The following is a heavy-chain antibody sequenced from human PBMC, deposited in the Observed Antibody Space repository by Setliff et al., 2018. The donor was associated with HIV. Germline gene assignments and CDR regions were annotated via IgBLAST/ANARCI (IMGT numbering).Heavy chain of an antibody. J-gene: IGHJ5*02. D-gene: IGHD4-17*01. CDR2: INTHTGSP. V-gene: IGHV7-4-1*02. CDR3: ARALYGDYGGDINWFDP. Sequence: ASVKVSCKASGYTFINYAMNWVRQAPGQGLEWMGWINTHTGSPTYAQAFTGRFVFSVDTSVSTAYLQISSLKAEDTAVYYCARALYGDYGGDINWFDPWVPETLLVTVSS. CDR1: GYTFINYA.